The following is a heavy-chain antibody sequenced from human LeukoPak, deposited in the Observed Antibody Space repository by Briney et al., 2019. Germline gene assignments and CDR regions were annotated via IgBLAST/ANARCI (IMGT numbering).Heavy chain of an antibody. D-gene: IGHD6-6*01. CDR2: IRSDGGDT. Sequence: PGGSLRLSCEASGFTFSNYWMHWVRQVPGKGLVWVSRIRSDGGDTTYADFVQGRFTIPRDNVKNMLYLQMNSLRAEDTAVYYCARLAARQILGYYGMDVWGQGTTVTVSS. CDR1: GFTFSNYW. CDR3: ARLAARQILGYYGMDV. V-gene: IGHV3-74*01. J-gene: IGHJ6*02.